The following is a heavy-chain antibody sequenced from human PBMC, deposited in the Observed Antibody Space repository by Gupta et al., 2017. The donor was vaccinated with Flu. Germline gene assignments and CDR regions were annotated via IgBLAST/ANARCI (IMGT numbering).Heavy chain of an antibody. CDR3: AHGVAAMSHYPDFDY. D-gene: IGHD5-18*01. J-gene: IGHJ4*02. Sequence: QITLKESGPTLVKPTQTLMLTCTFSGFSLSTSGVGVGWIRQPPGKALEWLALIYWNDDKRYSPSLKSRLTITKDTSKNQVVLTMTNMDPVDTATYYCAHGVAAMSHYPDFDYWGQGTLVTVSS. V-gene: IGHV2-5*01. CDR1: GFSLSTSGVG. CDR2: IYWNDDK.